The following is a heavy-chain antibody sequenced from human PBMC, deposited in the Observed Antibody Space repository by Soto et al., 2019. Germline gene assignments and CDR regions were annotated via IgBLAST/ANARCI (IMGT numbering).Heavy chain of an antibody. J-gene: IGHJ4*02. CDR2: ISGSGGSTYYAHTST. CDR1: GFTFSSYA. Sequence: EVQLLESGGGLVQPGGSLRLSCAASGFTFSSYAMNWVRQAPGKGLEWVSNISGSGGSTYYAHTSTYYADSVKGSFTISRDDSKESLYPPMNSRRAEDTAVYYCAKVGGTSHPIIPVDYWGQGTLVTVSS. V-gene: IGHV3-23*01. D-gene: IGHD3-16*01. CDR3: AKVGGTSHPIIPVDY.